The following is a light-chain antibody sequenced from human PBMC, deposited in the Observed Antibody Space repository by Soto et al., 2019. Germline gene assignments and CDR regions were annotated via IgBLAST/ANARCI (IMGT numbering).Light chain of an antibody. Sequence: QSVLTQPASVSGSPGQSITISCTGTSSDVGGYNYVSWYQQHPGKVPKLLIYGVNNRPSGVSNRFSGSKSGNTASLTISGLQAEDEADYYCSSYTRSSTVIFGGGTKVTVL. J-gene: IGLJ2*01. CDR2: GVN. CDR3: SSYTRSSTVI. V-gene: IGLV2-14*01. CDR1: SSDVGGYNY.